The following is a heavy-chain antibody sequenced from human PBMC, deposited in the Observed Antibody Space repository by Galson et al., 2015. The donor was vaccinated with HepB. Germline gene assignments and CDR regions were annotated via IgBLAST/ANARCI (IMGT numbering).Heavy chain of an antibody. Sequence: ETLSLTCTVSGGSMRIYYWTWIRQPAGKGLEWIGRIYFSGSTNYNPSLKSRVTMSVDTSKNQFSLKLRSVTAADTAVYYCARVYNWNDGNWFDPWGQGTLVTVSS. J-gene: IGHJ5*02. CDR2: IYFSGST. CDR3: ARVYNWNDGNWFDP. CDR1: GGSMRIYY. V-gene: IGHV4-4*07. D-gene: IGHD1-20*01.